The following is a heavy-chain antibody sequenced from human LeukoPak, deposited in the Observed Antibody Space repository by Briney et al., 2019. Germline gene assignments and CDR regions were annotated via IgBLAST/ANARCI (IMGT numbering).Heavy chain of an antibody. Sequence: GASVKVSCKASGYTFTGYYMHWVRQAPGQGLEWMGWINPNSGGTNYAQKFQGRVTMTRDTSISTAYVELSRLRSDDTAVYYCARVRSSSSSGNWFDPWGQGTLVTVSS. CDR2: INPNSGGT. V-gene: IGHV1-2*02. J-gene: IGHJ5*02. CDR3: ARVRSSSSSGNWFDP. CDR1: GYTFTGYY. D-gene: IGHD6-13*01.